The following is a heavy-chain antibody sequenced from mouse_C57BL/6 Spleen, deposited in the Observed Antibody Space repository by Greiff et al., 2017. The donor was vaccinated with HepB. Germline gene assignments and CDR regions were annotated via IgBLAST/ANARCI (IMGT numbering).Heavy chain of an antibody. CDR2: INPSSGYT. CDR3: ARDNYEGYYAMGY. Sequence: VQLQHSGAELARPGASVKMSCKASGYTFTSYTMHWVKQRPGQGLEWIGYINPSSGYTKYNQKFKDKATLTADKSSSTAYMQLSSLTSEDSAVYYCARDNYEGYYAMGYWGQGTSVTVSS. V-gene: IGHV1-4*01. J-gene: IGHJ4*01. D-gene: IGHD1-3*01. CDR1: GYTFTSYT.